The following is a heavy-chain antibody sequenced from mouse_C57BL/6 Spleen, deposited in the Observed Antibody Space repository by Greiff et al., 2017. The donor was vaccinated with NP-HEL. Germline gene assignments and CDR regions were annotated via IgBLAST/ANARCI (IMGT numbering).Heavy chain of an antibody. J-gene: IGHJ4*01. D-gene: IGHD3-2*02. CDR3: VRLDSSGFRGAMDY. V-gene: IGHV10-1*01. CDR1: GFSFNTYA. Sequence: EVMLVESGGGLVQPKGSLKLSCAASGFSFNTYAMNWVRQAPGKGLEWVARIRSKSNNYATYYADSVKDRFTISRDDSESMLYLQMNNLKTEDTAMYYCVRLDSSGFRGAMDYWGQGTSVTVSS. CDR2: IRSKSNNYAT.